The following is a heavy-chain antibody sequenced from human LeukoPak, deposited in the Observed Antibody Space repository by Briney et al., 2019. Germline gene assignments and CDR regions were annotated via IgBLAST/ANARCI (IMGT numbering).Heavy chain of an antibody. J-gene: IGHJ4*02. CDR3: AGEHYDFWSGSQRRGYFDY. CDR2: IYHSGST. V-gene: IGHV4-4*02. D-gene: IGHD3-3*01. CDR1: GGSISSSNW. Sequence: SGTLSLTCAVSGGSISSSNWWSWVRQPPGQGLEWIGEIYHSGSTNYNPSLKSRVPISVDKSKNHFSLKLSSVTDADTAVYYCAGEHYDFWSGSQRRGYFDYWGQGTLVTVSS.